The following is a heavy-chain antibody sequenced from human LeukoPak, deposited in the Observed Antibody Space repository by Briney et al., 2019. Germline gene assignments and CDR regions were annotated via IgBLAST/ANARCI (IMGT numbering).Heavy chain of an antibody. J-gene: IGHJ5*02. CDR2: ISYDGSNK. CDR1: GFTFSSYA. CDR3: AKDSAVVTPANNWFDP. D-gene: IGHD4-23*01. Sequence: GGSLRLSCAASGFTFSSYAMHWVRQAPGKGLEWVAVISYDGSNKYYADSVKGRFTISRDNSKNTLYLQMNSLRAEDTAVYYCAKDSAVVTPANNWFDPWGQGTLVTVSS. V-gene: IGHV3-30-3*01.